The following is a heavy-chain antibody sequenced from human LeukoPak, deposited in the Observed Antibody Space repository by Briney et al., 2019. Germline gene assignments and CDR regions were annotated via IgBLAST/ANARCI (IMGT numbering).Heavy chain of an antibody. V-gene: IGHV3-11*04. CDR1: GFTFSDYY. CDR3: ARGLEDYYDSSGYSSGEYFQH. D-gene: IGHD3-22*01. CDR2: ISSSGSTI. Sequence: GGSLRLSCAASGFTFSDYYMSWIRQAPGKGLEWVSYISSSGSTIYYADSVKGRFTISRDNSKNTLYLQMNSLRAEDTAVYYCARGLEDYYDSSGYSSGEYFQHWGQGTLVTVSS. J-gene: IGHJ1*01.